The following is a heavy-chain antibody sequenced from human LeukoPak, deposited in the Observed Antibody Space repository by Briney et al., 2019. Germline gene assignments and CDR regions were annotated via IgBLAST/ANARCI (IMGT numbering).Heavy chain of an antibody. D-gene: IGHD3-22*01. CDR2: ISGSGKST. Sequence: GGSLRLSCAASGFTFSSYALNWVRQAPGKGLEWVSVISGSGKSTYYADSVKGRFTIFRDNAKNTVFVHMNSLRADDTAVYYCAKSFYDGSGVPQSGFDLWGQGTIVTVSS. J-gene: IGHJ3*01. CDR3: AKSFYDGSGVPQSGFDL. V-gene: IGHV3-23*01. CDR1: GFTFSSYA.